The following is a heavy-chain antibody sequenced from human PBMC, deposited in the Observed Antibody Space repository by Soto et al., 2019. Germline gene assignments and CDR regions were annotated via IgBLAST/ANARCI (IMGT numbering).Heavy chain of an antibody. CDR1: GYTFTSYD. Sequence: QVQLVQSGAEVKKPGASVKVSCKASGYTFTSYDINWVRQATGQGLEWVGWMNPHSGNTGYAQKFQGRVTMTTNTIIRTAYMELSSLRSQDTAVYYCSSEKGSSGFDPWGQGTLVTVSS. D-gene: IGHD6-6*01. V-gene: IGHV1-8*01. J-gene: IGHJ5*02. CDR2: MNPHSGNT. CDR3: SSEKGSSGFDP.